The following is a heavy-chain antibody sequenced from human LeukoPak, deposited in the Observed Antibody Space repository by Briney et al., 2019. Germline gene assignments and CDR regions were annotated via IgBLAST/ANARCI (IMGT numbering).Heavy chain of an antibody. V-gene: IGHV3-23*01. J-gene: IGHJ4*02. D-gene: IGHD4-17*01. CDR2: ISGSGGST. CDR3: AKDRYYDYGDYYGYYFDY. CDR1: GFTFSSYA. Sequence: PGGSLRLSCAASGFTFSSYAMSWVRQAPGKGLEWVSGISGSGGSTYYADSVKGRFTISRDNSKNTLYLQMNSLRAEDTAVYYCAKDRYYDYGDYYGYYFDYWGQGTLVTVSS.